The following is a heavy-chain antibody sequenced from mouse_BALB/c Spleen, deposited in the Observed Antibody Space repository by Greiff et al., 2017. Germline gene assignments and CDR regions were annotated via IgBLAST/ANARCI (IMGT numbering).Heavy chain of an antibody. D-gene: IGHD2-1*01. V-gene: IGHV1-15*01. CDR1: GYTFTDYE. J-gene: IGHJ3*01. CDR2: IDPETGGT. Sequence: QVQLKQSGAELVRPGASVTLSCKASGYTFTDYEMHWVKQTPVHGLEWIGAIDPETGGTAYNQKFKGKATLTADKSSSTAYMELRSLTSEDSAVYYCTRSGGNYAWFAYWGQGTLVTVSA. CDR3: TRSGGNYAWFAY.